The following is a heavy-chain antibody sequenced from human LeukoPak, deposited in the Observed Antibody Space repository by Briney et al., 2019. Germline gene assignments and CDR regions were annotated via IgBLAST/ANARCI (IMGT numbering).Heavy chain of an antibody. J-gene: IGHJ6*02. Sequence: SSETLSLTCTVSGGSISSSSYYWGWIRQPPGKGLEWIGSIYYSGSTYYNPSLKSRVTISVDTSKNQFSLKLSSVTAADTAVYYCARDGPDPQQWLPRSYLNYGMDVWGQGTTVTVSS. D-gene: IGHD6-19*01. V-gene: IGHV4-39*07. CDR3: ARDGPDPQQWLPRSYLNYGMDV. CDR1: GGSISSSSYY. CDR2: IYYSGST.